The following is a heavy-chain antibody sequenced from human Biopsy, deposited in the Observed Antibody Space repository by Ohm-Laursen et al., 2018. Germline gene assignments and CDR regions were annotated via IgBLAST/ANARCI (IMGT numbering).Heavy chain of an antibody. J-gene: IGHJ4*02. CDR3: ARHGSQGYCTGGSCVDY. Sequence: TLTLTCAVYGESFNGYYWSWIRQTPGKGLEWIGEVSHSGSTNYNPSLKSRVTISVDTSKNQFSLKLSPATAADTAVFYCARHGSQGYCTGGSCVDYWGQGALVTVSS. CDR1: GESFNGYY. V-gene: IGHV4-34*01. D-gene: IGHD2-15*01. CDR2: VSHSGST.